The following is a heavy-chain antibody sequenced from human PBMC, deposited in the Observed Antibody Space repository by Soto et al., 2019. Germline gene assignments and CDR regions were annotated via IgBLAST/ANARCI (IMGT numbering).Heavy chain of an antibody. CDR1: GFTLKSYW. Sequence: PGGSLRLSCAASGFTLKSYWMSWLRQAPGKGLEWVANINQDGSEKYYEDSVKGRFSISRDNAKNSLYLNMNIPRADDAAVYYCAREYAIEGFGMSERGNNWFTPWGQGTLVTVSS. J-gene: IGHJ5*02. V-gene: IGHV3-7*03. CDR3: AREYAIEGFGMSERGNNWFTP. D-gene: IGHD3-10*01. CDR2: INQDGSEK.